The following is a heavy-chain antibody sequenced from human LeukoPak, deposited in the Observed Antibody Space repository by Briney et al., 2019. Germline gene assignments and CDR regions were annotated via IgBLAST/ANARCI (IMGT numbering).Heavy chain of an antibody. CDR1: GFTFSTYA. J-gene: IGHJ6*02. V-gene: IGHV3-23*01. Sequence: GGSLRLSCAASGFTFSTYAMSWVRQAPGKGLEWVSASGSGGSTYYADSVKGRFTISRDNSKNTLYLQMNSLRAEDTAVYYCAKVQRDFVVVVAATRDYYYYGMDVWGQGTTVTVSS. CDR2: SGSGGST. CDR3: AKVQRDFVVVVAATRDYYYYGMDV. D-gene: IGHD2-15*01.